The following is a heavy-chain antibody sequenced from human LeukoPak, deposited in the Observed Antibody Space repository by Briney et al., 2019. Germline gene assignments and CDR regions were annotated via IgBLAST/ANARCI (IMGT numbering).Heavy chain of an antibody. V-gene: IGHV3-30*04. Sequence: GGSLRLSCAASGFTFSSYAMHWVRQAPGKGLEWVAVISYDGSNKYYADSVKGRFTTSRDNSKNTLYLQMNSLRAEDTAVYYCARGRGPADFDPWGQGTLVTVSS. J-gene: IGHJ5*02. D-gene: IGHD5-24*01. CDR2: ISYDGSNK. CDR1: GFTFSSYA. CDR3: ARGRGPADFDP.